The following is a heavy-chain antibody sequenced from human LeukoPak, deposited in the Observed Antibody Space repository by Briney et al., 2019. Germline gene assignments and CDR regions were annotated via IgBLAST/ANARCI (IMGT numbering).Heavy chain of an antibody. CDR2: MNPNSGNT. CDR1: GYTFTSYD. Sequence: ASVKVSCKASGYTFTSYDINWVRQATGQGLEWMGWMNPNSGNTGYAQKFQGRGTMTRNTSISTAYMERSSLRSEDTAVYYCARTPGIVGANSLVDPWGQGTLVTVSS. D-gene: IGHD1-26*01. CDR3: ARTPGIVGANSLVDP. J-gene: IGHJ5*02. V-gene: IGHV1-8*01.